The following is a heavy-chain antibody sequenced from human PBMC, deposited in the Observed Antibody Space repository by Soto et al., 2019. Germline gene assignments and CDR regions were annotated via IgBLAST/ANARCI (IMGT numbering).Heavy chain of an antibody. CDR3: ATSRGRGARHDFPFDY. D-gene: IGHD2-15*01. V-gene: IGHV4-31*03. J-gene: IGHJ4*02. Sequence: PSETLSLTCTVSGGSISSGGYYWSWIRQHPGKGLEWIGYIYYSGSTHYNPSLESRITISVDTSKSQFSLKLSSVTAADTAVYYCATSRGRGARHDFPFDYWGQGTRVTVSS. CDR2: IYYSGST. CDR1: GGSISSGGYY.